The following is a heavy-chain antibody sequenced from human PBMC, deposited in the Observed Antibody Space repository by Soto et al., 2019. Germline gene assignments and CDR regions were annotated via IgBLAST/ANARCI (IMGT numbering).Heavy chain of an antibody. V-gene: IGHV1-69*12. CDR3: ASPTKPLYYYYGMDV. CDR2: IIPIFGTA. Sequence: QVQLVQSGAEVKKPGSSVKVSCKASGGTFSSYAISWVRQAPGQGLEWMGGIIPIFGTANYAQKFQGRVTXXADESTRTAYMELSSLRSEDTAVYYCASPTKPLYYYYGMDVWGQGTTVTVSS. CDR1: GGTFSSYA. D-gene: IGHD1-1*01. J-gene: IGHJ6*02.